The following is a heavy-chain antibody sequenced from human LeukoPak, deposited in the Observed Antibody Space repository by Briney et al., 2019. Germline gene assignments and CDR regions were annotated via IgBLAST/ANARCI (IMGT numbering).Heavy chain of an antibody. V-gene: IGHV4-4*02. CDR3: ARFPVGATSSSQYTFDY. CDR2: IYHSGST. J-gene: IGHJ4*02. Sequence: SETLSLTCAVSGGSISSSNWWSWVRQPPGKGLEWIGEIYHSGSTNYNPSLKSRVTISVDKSKNQFSLKLSSVTAADTAVYYCARFPVGATSSSQYTFDYWGQGTLVTVSS. CDR1: GGSISSSNW. D-gene: IGHD6-13*01.